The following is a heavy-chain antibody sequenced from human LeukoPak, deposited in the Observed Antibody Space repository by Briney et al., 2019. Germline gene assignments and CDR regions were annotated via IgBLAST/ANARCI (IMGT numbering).Heavy chain of an antibody. Sequence: SETLSLTCTVSGGSISSYYWSWIRQPAGKGLEWIGRIYTSGSNNYNPSLKSRVTMSVDTSKNQFSLKLSSVTAADTAVYYYARAGRVGATTAFDIWGQGTMVTVSS. CDR1: GGSISSYY. V-gene: IGHV4-4*07. CDR2: IYTSGSN. D-gene: IGHD1-26*01. CDR3: ARAGRVGATTAFDI. J-gene: IGHJ3*02.